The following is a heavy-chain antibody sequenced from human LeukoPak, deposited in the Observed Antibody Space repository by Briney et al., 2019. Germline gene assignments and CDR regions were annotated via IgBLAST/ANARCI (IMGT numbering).Heavy chain of an antibody. V-gene: IGHV3-23*01. D-gene: IGHD3-22*01. J-gene: IGHJ3*02. CDR2: ISGSGGST. Sequence: GSLRLSCAASGFTFSSYAMSWVRQAPGKGLEWVSAISGSGGSTYYADSVKGRFTISRDNSKNTLYLQMNSLRAEDTAVYYCAKDGPLYYYDSGDAFDIWGQGTMVTVSS. CDR3: AKDGPLYYYDSGDAFDI. CDR1: GFTFSSYA.